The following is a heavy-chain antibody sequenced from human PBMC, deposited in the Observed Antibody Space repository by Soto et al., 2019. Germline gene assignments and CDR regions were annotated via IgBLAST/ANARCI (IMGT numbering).Heavy chain of an antibody. CDR3: ARQAGFWSGYYPSSFDY. J-gene: IGHJ4*02. CDR2: IYYSGST. Sequence: KTSETLSLTCTVSGGSISSSSYYWGWIRQPPGKGLEWIGSIYYSGSTYYNPSLKSRVTISVDTSKNQFSLKLSSVTAADTAVYYCARQAGFWSGYYPSSFDYWGQGTLVPSPQ. CDR1: GGSISSSSYY. V-gene: IGHV4-39*01. D-gene: IGHD3-3*01.